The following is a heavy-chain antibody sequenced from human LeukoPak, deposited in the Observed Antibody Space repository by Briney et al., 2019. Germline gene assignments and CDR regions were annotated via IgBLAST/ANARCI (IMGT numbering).Heavy chain of an antibody. CDR3: ARASNWNYFRALDY. J-gene: IGHJ4*02. CDR1: GGSISSGSYY. CDR2: IYTSGST. D-gene: IGHD1-7*01. V-gene: IGHV4-61*02. Sequence: PSQTLPLTCTVSGGSISSGSYYWSWIRQPAGKGLEWIGRIYTSGSTNYNPSLKSRVTISVDTSKNQFSLKLSSVTAADTAVYYCARASNWNYFRALDYWGQGTLVTVSS.